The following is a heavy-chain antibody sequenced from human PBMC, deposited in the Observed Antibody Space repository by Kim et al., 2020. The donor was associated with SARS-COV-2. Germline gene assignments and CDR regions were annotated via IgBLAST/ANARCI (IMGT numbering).Heavy chain of an antibody. Sequence: GRLTISRDDSKNTLYLQMNSLKTEDTAVYYCTTDPTSGYSSSPGNWYFDLWGRGTLVTVSS. D-gene: IGHD6-13*01. J-gene: IGHJ2*01. V-gene: IGHV3-15*01. CDR3: TTDPTSGYSSSPGNWYFDL.